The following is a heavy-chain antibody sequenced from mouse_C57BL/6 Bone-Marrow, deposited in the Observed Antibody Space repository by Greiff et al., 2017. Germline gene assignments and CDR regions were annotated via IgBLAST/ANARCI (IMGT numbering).Heavy chain of an antibody. CDR3: ARSPDY. CDR2: IYPGDGDT. V-gene: IGHV1-82*01. J-gene: IGHJ2*01. Sequence: QVQLQQSGPELVKPGASVKISCKASGYAFSSSWVNWVKQRPGKGLEWIGRIYPGDGDTNYNGKFKGKATLTADKSSSTAYMQLSSLTSEDSAVYFCARSPDYGGQGTTLTVSS. CDR1: GYAFSSSW.